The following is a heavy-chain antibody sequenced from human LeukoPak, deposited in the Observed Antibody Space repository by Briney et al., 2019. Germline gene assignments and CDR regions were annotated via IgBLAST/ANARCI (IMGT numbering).Heavy chain of an antibody. J-gene: IGHJ4*02. CDR3: ARGQFNDY. CDR1: GGSITNRNW. V-gene: IGHV4-4*02. CDR2: IYHSGST. Sequence: PSETLSLTCAVSGGSITNRNWWSWVRPPPGKGLEWIGEIYHSGSTNYNPSLKSRVTIAVDKSKMQFSLKLTSVTAADTAVYYCARGQFNDYWGQGTLVTVSS.